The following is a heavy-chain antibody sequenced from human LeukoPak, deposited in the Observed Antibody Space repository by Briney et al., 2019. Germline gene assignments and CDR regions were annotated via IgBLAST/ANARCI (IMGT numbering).Heavy chain of an antibody. CDR3: ARGIVTPDYYYYYMDV. Sequence: ASVKVSCKASGYTFTGYYMHWVRQAPGQGLEWMGWINPNSGGTNYAQKFQGWVTMTRDTSISTAYMELSSLRSEDTAVYYCARGIVTPDYYYYYMDVWGKGTTVTVSS. CDR1: GYTFTGYY. CDR2: INPNSGGT. J-gene: IGHJ6*03. D-gene: IGHD1-26*01. V-gene: IGHV1-2*04.